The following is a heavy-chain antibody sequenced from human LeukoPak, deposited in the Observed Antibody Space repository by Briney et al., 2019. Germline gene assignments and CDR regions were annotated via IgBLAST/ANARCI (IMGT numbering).Heavy chain of an antibody. D-gene: IGHD5-18*01. CDR1: GGSISSSSHY. CDR2: IYSGST. J-gene: IGHJ4*02. CDR3: ARFTDTALDY. V-gene: IGHV4-39*07. Sequence: PSETLSLTCTVSGGSISSSSHYWGWIRQPPGKGLEWIGSIYSGSTYYNPSLKSRVTISVDKSKNQFSLKLSSVTAADTVVYYCARFTDTALDYWGQGTLVTVSS.